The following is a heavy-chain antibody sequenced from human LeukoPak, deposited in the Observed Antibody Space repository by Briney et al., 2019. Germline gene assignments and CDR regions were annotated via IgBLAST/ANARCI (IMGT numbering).Heavy chain of an antibody. CDR1: GYIFRNSG. J-gene: IGHJ4*02. CDR2: ISVYNGNT. V-gene: IGHV1-18*01. Sequence: ASVKVSCKASGYIFRNSGITWVRQAPGHGPEWMGWISVYNGNTEYAQKFQGRLTMTTDTSTTMAYMELRSLRSDDTAVYYCVRARMVVTAANYDFWGQGTLVTVSS. CDR3: VRARMVVTAANYDF. D-gene: IGHD2-21*02.